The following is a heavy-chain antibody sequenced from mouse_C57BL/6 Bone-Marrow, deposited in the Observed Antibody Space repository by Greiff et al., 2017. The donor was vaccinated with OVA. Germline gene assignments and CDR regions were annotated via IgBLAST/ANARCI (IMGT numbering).Heavy chain of an antibody. Sequence: VHVKQSGPELVKPGASVKIPCKASGYTFTDYNMDWVKQSHGKSLEWIGDINPNNGGTIYNQKFKGKATLTVDKSSSTAYMELRSLTSEDTAVYYCARLFAYWGQGTLVTVSA. CDR1: GYTFTDYN. CDR2: INPNNGGT. J-gene: IGHJ3*01. V-gene: IGHV1-18*01. CDR3: ARLFAY.